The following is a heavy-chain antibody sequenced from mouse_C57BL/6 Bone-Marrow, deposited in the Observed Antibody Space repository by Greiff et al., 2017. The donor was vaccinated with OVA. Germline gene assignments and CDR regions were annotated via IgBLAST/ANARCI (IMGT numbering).Heavy chain of an antibody. CDR1: GYAFSSSW. CDR2: IYPGDGDT. CDR3: SRSSMVTGGSCWYFDV. D-gene: IGHD2-2*01. V-gene: IGHV1-82*01. J-gene: IGHJ1*03. Sequence: QVQLQQSGPELVKPGASVKISCKASGYAFSSSWMNWVKQRPGKGLEWIGRIYPGDGDTNYNGKFKGKATLTADKSSSTAYMQLSSLTSEDSAVYFCSRSSMVTGGSCWYFDVWGTGTTVTVSS.